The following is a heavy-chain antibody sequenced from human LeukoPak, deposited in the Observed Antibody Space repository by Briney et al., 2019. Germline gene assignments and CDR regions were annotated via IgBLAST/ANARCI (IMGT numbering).Heavy chain of an antibody. J-gene: IGHJ4*02. Sequence: SQTLSLTCAISGDSVSSNSAAWNWIRQSPSRGLEWLGRTYYRSKWYNDYAVSVKSRITINPDTSKNQFSLQLNSVTPEDTAVYYCARAVLLWFGEFEYYFDYWGQGTLVTVSS. V-gene: IGHV6-1*01. CDR3: ARAVLLWFGEFEYYFDY. D-gene: IGHD3-10*01. CDR2: TYYRSKWYN. CDR1: GDSVSSNSAA.